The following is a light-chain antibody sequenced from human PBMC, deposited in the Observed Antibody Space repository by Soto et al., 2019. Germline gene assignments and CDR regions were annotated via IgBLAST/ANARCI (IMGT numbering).Light chain of an antibody. V-gene: IGKV1-5*01. CDR3: QQYDSDSS. Sequence: DIQMTQSPSTLSASVGDRVTITCRASQIISRWLAWYQQKPGKAPQVLIYDASILQSGVPSRFSGSGSGSQFTPTISSLQPDDVATYYCQQYDSDSSFGGGTKV. J-gene: IGKJ4*01. CDR2: DAS. CDR1: QIISRW.